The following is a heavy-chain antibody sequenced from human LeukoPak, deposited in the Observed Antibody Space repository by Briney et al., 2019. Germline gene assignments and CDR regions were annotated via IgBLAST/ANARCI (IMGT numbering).Heavy chain of an antibody. CDR1: GGSISSYY. D-gene: IGHD3-22*01. J-gene: IGHJ4*02. Sequence: SETLSLTCTVSGGSISSYYWNWIRQAPGKGLEWMGYIYYSGSTNYNPYLQSRVTISIDTSKNQFSLKLSSVTAADTAVYYCARSSDYYGGYFDYWGQGTLVTVSS. V-gene: IGHV4-59*01. CDR3: ARSSDYYGGYFDY. CDR2: IYYSGST.